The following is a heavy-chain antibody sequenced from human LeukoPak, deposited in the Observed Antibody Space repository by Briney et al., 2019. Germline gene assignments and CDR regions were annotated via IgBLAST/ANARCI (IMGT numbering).Heavy chain of an antibody. Sequence: GRSLRLSCAASGFTFDDYAMHWVQQAPGKGLEWVSGISWNSGYIGYADSVKGRFTISRDNAKNSLYLQMNSLRAEDTALYYCAKAGPTSYYFDYWGQRTLVTVSS. CDR2: ISWNSGYI. D-gene: IGHD5-12*01. CDR1: GFTFDDYA. CDR3: AKAGPTSYYFDY. V-gene: IGHV3-9*01. J-gene: IGHJ4*02.